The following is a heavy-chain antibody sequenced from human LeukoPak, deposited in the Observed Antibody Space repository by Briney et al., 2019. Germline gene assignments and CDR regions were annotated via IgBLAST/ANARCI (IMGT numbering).Heavy chain of an antibody. CDR3: ARSRSYYPADY. J-gene: IGHJ4*02. D-gene: IGHD1-26*01. V-gene: IGHV3-11*03. CDR2: ISSSNTYT. CDR1: GFTFSGYY. Sequence: PGGSLRLSCAASGFTFSGYYMSWIRQAPGKGLEWVSYISSSNTYTNYAGSVKGRFTISRDDAKNSLYLQMNSLRAEDTAVYYCARSRSYYPADYWGQGTPVTVSS.